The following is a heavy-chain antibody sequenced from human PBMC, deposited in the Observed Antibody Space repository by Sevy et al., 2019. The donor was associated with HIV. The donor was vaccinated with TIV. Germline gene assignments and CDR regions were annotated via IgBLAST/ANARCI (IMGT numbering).Heavy chain of an antibody. CDR2: INPNSGAT. Sequence: ASVKVSCKASKYPFNGYYIHWVRQAPGQGLEWMGWINPNSGATNYAQKFQGWVTMTRDTSISTAYMELSRLRFDDMAVYYCARGYYDSSGYYYHWGQGTLVTVSS. D-gene: IGHD3-22*01. J-gene: IGHJ5*02. CDR1: KYPFNGYY. CDR3: ARGYYDSSGYYYH. V-gene: IGHV1-2*04.